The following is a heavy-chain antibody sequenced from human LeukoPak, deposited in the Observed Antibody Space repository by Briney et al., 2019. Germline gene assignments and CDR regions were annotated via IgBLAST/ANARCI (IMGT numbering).Heavy chain of an antibody. CDR3: ARDRYDSVYNWFDP. J-gene: IGHJ5*02. Sequence: SETLSLTCTVSGASISNNYWSWIRQPAGKGLEWFGRIYSSGSTDYNPSLKSRVTMSVDTSKNQFSQNLRSVTAADTAVYYCARDRYDSVYNWFDPWGQGTLVTVSS. CDR1: GASISNNY. CDR2: IYSSGST. D-gene: IGHD3-22*01. V-gene: IGHV4-4*07.